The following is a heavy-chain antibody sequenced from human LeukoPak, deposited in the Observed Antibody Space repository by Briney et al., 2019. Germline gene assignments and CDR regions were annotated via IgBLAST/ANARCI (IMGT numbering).Heavy chain of an antibody. J-gene: IGHJ4*02. CDR2: IYYSGST. CDR3: ARQGSGDRKYFDY. Sequence: PSETLSLTCTVSGGSISSYYWSWIRQPPGKGLEWIGYIYYSGSTNYNPSLKSRVTVSVDTSKNQFSLKLSSVTAADTAVYYCARQGSGDRKYFDYWGQGTLVTVSS. V-gene: IGHV4-59*08. CDR1: GGSISSYY. D-gene: IGHD7-27*01.